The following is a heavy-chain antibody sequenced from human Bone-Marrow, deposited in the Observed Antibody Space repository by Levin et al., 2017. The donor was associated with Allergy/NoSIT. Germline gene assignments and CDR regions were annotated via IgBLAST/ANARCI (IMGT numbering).Heavy chain of an antibody. Sequence: SETLSLTCAVSGTSINSNNWWSWVRQAPGKGLEWIGEIYHSGSTTYNPSLKSRVTMSVDNSKNQFSLRLSSVTAADTAVYYCASQHYYDSGGAFDIWGQGTMVTVSS. D-gene: IGHD3-22*01. J-gene: IGHJ3*02. CDR1: GTSINSNNW. CDR2: IYHSGST. CDR3: ASQHYYDSGGAFDI. V-gene: IGHV4-4*02.